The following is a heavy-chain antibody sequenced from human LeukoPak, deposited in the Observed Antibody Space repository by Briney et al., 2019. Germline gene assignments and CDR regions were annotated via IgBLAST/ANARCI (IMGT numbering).Heavy chain of an antibody. Sequence: GGSLRLSCAASGFTFSSYAMHWVRQAPGKGLEWVAVISYDGSNKYYADSVKGRFTISRDNSKNTLYLQMNSLRAEDTAVYYCARSYGGNLGFDHWGQGTLVTVSS. CDR1: GFTFSSYA. CDR3: ARSYGGNLGFDH. CDR2: ISYDGSNK. D-gene: IGHD4-23*01. V-gene: IGHV3-30*04. J-gene: IGHJ4*02.